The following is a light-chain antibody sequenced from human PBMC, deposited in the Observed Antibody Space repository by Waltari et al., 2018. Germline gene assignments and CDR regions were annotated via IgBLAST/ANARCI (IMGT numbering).Light chain of an antibody. CDR1: QSISSN. CDR2: GAS. CDR3: QQYDVWPPYT. Sequence: EIVMTQSPATLSVSPGERATLSCRASQSISSNLAWYQQQPGHAPRLLIYGASTRATGIPARFSGSGSGTEFTLTISSLQSEDFALYYCQQYDVWPPYTFGQGTKLEIK. V-gene: IGKV3-15*01. J-gene: IGKJ2*01.